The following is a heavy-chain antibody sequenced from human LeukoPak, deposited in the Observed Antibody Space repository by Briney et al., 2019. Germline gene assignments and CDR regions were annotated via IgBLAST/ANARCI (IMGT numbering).Heavy chain of an antibody. Sequence: PGGSLRLSCAASGFTFSDYYMIWIRQAPGKGLEWVSFISSSGSTIYYADSMKGRFTISRDNAKNSVFLQMDRLRPEDTAVYYCARGRGYCSRGSCPRRAFDIWGQGTMVTVSS. CDR1: GFTFSDYY. CDR3: ARGRGYCSRGSCPRRAFDI. D-gene: IGHD2-15*01. J-gene: IGHJ3*02. CDR2: ISSSGSTI. V-gene: IGHV3-11*01.